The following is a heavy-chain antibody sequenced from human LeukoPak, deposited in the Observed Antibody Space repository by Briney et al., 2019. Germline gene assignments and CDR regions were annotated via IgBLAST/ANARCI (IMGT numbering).Heavy chain of an antibody. Sequence: SETLSLTCTVSGGSISSYYWSWIRQPPGKGLEWIGYIYYSGSTNYNPSLKSRVTISVDTSKNQFSLDLSFVTAADTAVYYCVRHISTNTGYFDSCGQGTLVSVSS. CDR2: IYYSGST. J-gene: IGHJ4*02. CDR1: GGSISSYY. V-gene: IGHV4-59*08. CDR3: VRHISTNTGYFDS. D-gene: IGHD5-24*01.